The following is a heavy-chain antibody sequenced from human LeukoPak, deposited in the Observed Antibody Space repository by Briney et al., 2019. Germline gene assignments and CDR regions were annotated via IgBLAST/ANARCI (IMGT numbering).Heavy chain of an antibody. CDR3: ARQEYCSGGSCYTWFDP. V-gene: IGHV5-51*01. Sequence: GESLKISCQGSGYSINNYWIGWVRQMPGKGLEWMGIIYPADSDIRYSPSFQGQVTISADRSISTAYLQWSSLKASDTAMYYCARQEYCSGGSCYTWFDPWGQGTLVTVSS. CDR2: IYPADSDI. D-gene: IGHD2-15*01. CDR1: GYSINNYW. J-gene: IGHJ5*02.